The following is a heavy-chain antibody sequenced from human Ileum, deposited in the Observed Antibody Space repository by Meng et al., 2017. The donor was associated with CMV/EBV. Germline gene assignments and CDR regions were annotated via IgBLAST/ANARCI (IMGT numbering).Heavy chain of an antibody. V-gene: IGHV3-30*04. CDR2: ISNDGDRK. Sequence: LACGVSGFRFSTSAMHWVRQAPGKGLEWVAVISNDGDRKDYTDSVEGQFTISRDNSKNTLYLQMDSLRADDTATYYCARDFAWNFDYWGQGTLVTVSS. J-gene: IGHJ4*02. CDR1: GFRFSTSA. CDR3: ARDFAWNFDY.